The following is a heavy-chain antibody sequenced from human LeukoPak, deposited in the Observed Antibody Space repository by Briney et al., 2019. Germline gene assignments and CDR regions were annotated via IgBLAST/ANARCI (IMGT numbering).Heavy chain of an antibody. CDR2: IYYSGST. J-gene: IGHJ4*02. V-gene: IGHV4-59*08. CDR1: GGSISSYC. D-gene: IGHD3-10*01. Sequence: SETLSLTCTVSGGSISSYCWSWIRQPPGKGLELIGYIYYSGSTNYNPSLKSRVTISVYTSKNQFSLKLSSMTAADTAVYYCARRSPEGVVTIWGQGTLVTVSS. CDR3: ARRSPEGVVTI.